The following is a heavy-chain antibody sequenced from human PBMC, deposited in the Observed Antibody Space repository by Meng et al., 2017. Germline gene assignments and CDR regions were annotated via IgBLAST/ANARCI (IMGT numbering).Heavy chain of an antibody. CDR1: GGTFSSYT. J-gene: IGHJ5*02. CDR2: IIPILGIA. V-gene: IGHV1-69*04. Sequence: GQLVHAGGEVKKPGPPVKFSCKASGGTFSSYTISWVRQAPGQGLEWMGRIIPILGIANYAQKFQGRVTITVDKSTSTAYMELSSLRSEDTAVYYCARDPHYYDSRGEFDPWGQGTLVTVSS. D-gene: IGHD3-22*01. CDR3: ARDPHYYDSRGEFDP.